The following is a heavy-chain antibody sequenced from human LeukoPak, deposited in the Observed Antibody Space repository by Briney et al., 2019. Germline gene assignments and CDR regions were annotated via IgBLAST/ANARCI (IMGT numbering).Heavy chain of an antibody. CDR1: GGRFTSNA. V-gene: IGHV1-69*04. CDR3: ARVEGGGGSLDL. D-gene: IGHD3-16*01. J-gene: IGHJ3*01. CDR2: IIPLLPTT. Sequence: ASVKVSCKASGGRFTSNAITWVRQAPGQGLEWMGRIIPLLPTTIYAQKFRDRVTITADRSTGTAYMELSSLRSDDTAVYYCARVEGGGGSLDLWGQGTMVTVSS.